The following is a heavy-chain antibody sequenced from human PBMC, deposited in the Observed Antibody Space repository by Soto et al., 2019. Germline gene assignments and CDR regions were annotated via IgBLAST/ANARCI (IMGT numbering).Heavy chain of an antibody. CDR2: ISYDGSNK. Sequence: QVQLVESGGGVVQPGRSLRLSCAASGFTFSSYGMHWVRQAPGKGLEWVAVISYDGSNKYYADSVKGRFTNSRDNSKNTLYLQMNSLRAEDTAVYYCAKDRGKYSSSWYFDYWGQGTLVTVSS. CDR1: GFTFSSYG. V-gene: IGHV3-30*18. CDR3: AKDRGKYSSSWYFDY. J-gene: IGHJ4*02. D-gene: IGHD6-13*01.